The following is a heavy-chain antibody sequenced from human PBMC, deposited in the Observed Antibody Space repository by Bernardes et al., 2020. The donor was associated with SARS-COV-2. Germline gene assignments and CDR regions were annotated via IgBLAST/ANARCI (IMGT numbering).Heavy chain of an antibody. Sequence: SQTLSLTCTVSGDSINRGGNYWTWIRQQPGKGLEWIGYIYHTGSTYYNPSLKSRVTISADTSKNQFSLELCAVTAADTAVYYCARNGQYEGCAYWGQGAQVTVSS. J-gene: IGHJ4*02. CDR2: IYHTGST. D-gene: IGHD2-21*01. V-gene: IGHV4-31*03. CDR3: ARNGQYEGCAY. CDR1: GDSINRGGNY.